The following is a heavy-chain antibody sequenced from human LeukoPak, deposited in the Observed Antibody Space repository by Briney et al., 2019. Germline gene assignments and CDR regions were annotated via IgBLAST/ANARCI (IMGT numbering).Heavy chain of an antibody. CDR3: ALELGYGPFDI. CDR1: GFTFSDYY. CDR2: ISSSGSTI. D-gene: IGHD5-18*01. J-gene: IGHJ3*02. Sequence: GGSLRLSCAASGFTFSDYYMSGIRHAPGKGLEWVSYISSSGSTIYYADSVKGRFTISRDNAKNSLYLQMNSLRAEDTAVYYCALELGYGPFDIWGQGTMVTVSS. V-gene: IGHV3-11*04.